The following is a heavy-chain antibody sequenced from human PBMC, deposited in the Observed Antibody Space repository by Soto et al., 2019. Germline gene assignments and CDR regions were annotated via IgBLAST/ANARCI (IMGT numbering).Heavy chain of an antibody. J-gene: IGHJ4*02. D-gene: IGHD3-22*01. CDR3: ATDRHYYDSSGYCIFDY. Sequence: ASVKVSCKVSGYTLTELSMHWVRQAPGKGLGWMGGFDPEDGETIYAQKFQGRVTMTEDTSTDTAYMELSSLRSEDTAVYYCATDRHYYDSSGYCIFDYWGQGTLVTVSS. CDR1: GYTLTELS. CDR2: FDPEDGET. V-gene: IGHV1-24*01.